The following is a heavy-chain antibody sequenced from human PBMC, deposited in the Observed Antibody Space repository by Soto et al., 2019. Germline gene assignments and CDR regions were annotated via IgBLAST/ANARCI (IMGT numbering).Heavy chain of an antibody. CDR2: IFSNAER. CDR1: GFSLTTGRMG. V-gene: IGHV2-26*01. CDR3: ARLVADPYYYYYGLDV. Sequence: QVTLKESGPVLVKATETLTLTCTVSGFSLTTGRMGVSWIRQPPGKALEWLAHIFSNAERSYNSSLQPRLTTYDETSKGQVVLTMTDVGPVDTATYYCARLVADPYYYYYGLDVWGPGTTVTVSS. J-gene: IGHJ6*02.